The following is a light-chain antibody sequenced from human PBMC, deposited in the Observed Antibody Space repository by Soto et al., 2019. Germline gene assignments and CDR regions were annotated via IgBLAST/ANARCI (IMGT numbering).Light chain of an antibody. Sequence: DIVMTQSPDTLSVSPGERASLACRASQSVGTNLAWYQRNPGQAPRLLVYGASTRATGIPARFTGSGSGTEFTLTISSLQSEDFAVYYCHQYNNWPRTFGQGTKLEI. CDR2: GAS. V-gene: IGKV3-15*01. J-gene: IGKJ1*01. CDR3: HQYNNWPRT. CDR1: QSVGTN.